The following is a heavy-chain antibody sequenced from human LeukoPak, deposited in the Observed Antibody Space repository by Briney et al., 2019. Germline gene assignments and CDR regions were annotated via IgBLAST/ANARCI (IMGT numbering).Heavy chain of an antibody. CDR2: IRYDGSNK. Sequence: GGSLRLSCSASGFTFSSYGMHWVRQAPGKGLEWVAFIRYDGSNKYYADSVKGRFTIPRDNSKNTLYLQMNSLRAEDTAVYYCAAYYSYGFHLAYFGHGTLVTVS. D-gene: IGHD5-18*01. V-gene: IGHV3-30*02. J-gene: IGHJ4*01. CDR1: GFTFSSYG. CDR3: AAYYSYGFHLAY.